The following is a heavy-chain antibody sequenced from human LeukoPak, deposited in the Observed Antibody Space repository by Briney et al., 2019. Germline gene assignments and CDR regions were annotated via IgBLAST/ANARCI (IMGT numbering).Heavy chain of an antibody. CDR3: AKDLRTLRAYFDY. D-gene: IGHD2-2*01. J-gene: IGHJ4*02. CDR2: VSGSGGST. Sequence: GGSLRLSCAASGFTFSSPAMSSVRQAPGTGLESVAAVSGSGGSTYYADSVKGRFTISRDNSKHTLYLQMNRLRAEGTVIYYSAKDLRTLRAYFDYWGQGTLVTVSS. CDR1: GFTFSSPA. V-gene: IGHV3-23*01.